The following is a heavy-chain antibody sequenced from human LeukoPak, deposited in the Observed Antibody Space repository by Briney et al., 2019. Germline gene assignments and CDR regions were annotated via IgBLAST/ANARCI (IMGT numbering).Heavy chain of an antibody. CDR2: INANSGCT. D-gene: IGHD4-17*01. V-gene: IGHV1-2*02. CDR1: GYTFTDYY. Sequence: ASVKVSCKPSGYTFTDYYIHWVRQAAGQGLEWMGGINANSGCTKYPQKFQGRVTVTRDTSINTAYMDLTGLTSDDTAIYYCARDESMFYGDYFDDWGQGTLVTVSS. CDR3: ARDESMFYGDYFDD. J-gene: IGHJ4*02.